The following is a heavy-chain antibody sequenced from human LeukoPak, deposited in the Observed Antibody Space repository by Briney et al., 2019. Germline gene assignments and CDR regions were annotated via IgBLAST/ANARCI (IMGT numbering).Heavy chain of an antibody. CDR2: IYYTGST. CDR3: ARGETYYYDSSGYYLFDY. J-gene: IGHJ4*02. CDR1: GGSISTGSDY. V-gene: IGHV4-39*01. D-gene: IGHD3-22*01. Sequence: PSETLSLTCTVSGGSISTGSDYWGWIRQSPGKGLEWIASIYYTGSTYYNPSLKNRVTISVDTSKNQFSLKLSSVTAADTAVYYCARGETYYYDSSGYYLFDYWGQGTLLTVSS.